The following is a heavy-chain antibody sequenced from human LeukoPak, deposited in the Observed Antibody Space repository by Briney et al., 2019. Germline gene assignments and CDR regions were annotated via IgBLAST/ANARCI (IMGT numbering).Heavy chain of an antibody. D-gene: IGHD1-20*01. CDR3: ARRPNHNWNGYYFDY. J-gene: IGHJ4*02. Sequence: GASVKVSCKASGGTFSSYAISWVRQAPGQGLEWMGGIIPIFGTANYAQKFQGRVTITADESTSTAYMELSSLRSEDTAVYYCARRPNHNWNGYYFDYWGRGTLVTVSS. CDR1: GGTFSSYA. CDR2: IIPIFGTA. V-gene: IGHV1-69*13.